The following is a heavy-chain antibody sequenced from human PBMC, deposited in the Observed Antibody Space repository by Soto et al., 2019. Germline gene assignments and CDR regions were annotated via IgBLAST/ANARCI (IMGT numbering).Heavy chain of an antibody. Sequence: EVNLVESGGTLVQPGGSLRLSCAASGFSFNTYSMNWVRQAPGKGLEWISNIRRSSSTTDYADSVKGRFTISRDNAKNLLYLQMKSLRDEDTAVYYCARGHSMDVWGHGTMVTVSS. J-gene: IGHJ6*02. CDR2: IRRSSSTT. V-gene: IGHV3-48*02. CDR3: ARGHSMDV. CDR1: GFSFNTYS.